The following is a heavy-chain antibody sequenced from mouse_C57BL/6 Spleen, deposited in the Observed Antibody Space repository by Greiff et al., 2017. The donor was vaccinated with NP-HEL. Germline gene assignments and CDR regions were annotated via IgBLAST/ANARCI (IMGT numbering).Heavy chain of an antibody. Sequence: DVKLVESGGGLVQPGGSLSLSCAASGFTFTDYYMSWVRQPPGKALEWLGFIRNKANGYTTEYSASVKGRFTISRDNSQSILYLQMNALRAEDSATYYCARSPITTVVFDYWGQGTTLTVSS. J-gene: IGHJ2*01. V-gene: IGHV7-3*01. CDR1: GFTFTDYY. D-gene: IGHD1-1*01. CDR2: IRNKANGYTT. CDR3: ARSPITTVVFDY.